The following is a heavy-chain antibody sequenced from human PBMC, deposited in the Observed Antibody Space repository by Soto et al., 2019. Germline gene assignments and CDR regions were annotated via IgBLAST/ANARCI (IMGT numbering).Heavy chain of an antibody. V-gene: IGHV4-34*01. CDR1: GGSFSGYY. CDR2: INHSGST. J-gene: IGHJ4*02. D-gene: IGHD5-12*01. Sequence: QVQLQQWGAGLLKPSETLSLTCAVYGGSFSGYYWSWIRQPPGKGLEWMGEINHSGSTNYNPSLKSRVTISVDTSKNQFSLKLSSVTAADTAVYYCAQGTEGYDYAGNDYWGQGTLVTVSS. CDR3: AQGTEGYDYAGNDY.